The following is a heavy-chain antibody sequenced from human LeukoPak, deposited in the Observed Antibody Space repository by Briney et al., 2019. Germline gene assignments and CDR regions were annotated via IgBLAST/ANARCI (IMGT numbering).Heavy chain of an antibody. CDR3: AKTYSRESGYDFFFHY. J-gene: IGHJ4*02. CDR2: ISYDGKNI. D-gene: IGHD5-12*01. Sequence: PGRSLRLSCAAFGFSFSSYGFHWVGQAPGKGLEWVSAISYDGKNIHYTDSVKGRFTISTRNTVYLQMNSLRVEDTAVYYCAKTYSRESGYDFFFHYWGQGTRVTVSS. CDR1: GFSFSSYG. V-gene: IGHV3-33*03.